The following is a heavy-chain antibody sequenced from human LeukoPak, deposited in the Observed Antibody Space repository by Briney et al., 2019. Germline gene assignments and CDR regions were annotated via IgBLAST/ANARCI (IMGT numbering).Heavy chain of an antibody. V-gene: IGHV3-21*01. CDR3: TREVSTTNGDLDY. J-gene: IGHJ4*02. Sequence: PGGSLRLSCAASGFTFSSHSMNWVRQAPGQGLEWVSSISRGGSDKFYADSVKHRFTISRDNAKSSLYLQMNSLRAEDTAVYYCTREVSTTNGDLDYWGQGTPVTASS. D-gene: IGHD4-17*01. CDR2: ISRGGSDK. CDR1: GFTFSSHS.